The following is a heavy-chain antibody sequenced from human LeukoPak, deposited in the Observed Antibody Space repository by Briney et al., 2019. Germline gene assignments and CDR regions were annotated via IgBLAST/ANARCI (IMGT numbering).Heavy chain of an antibody. CDR2: IWYDGSNK. V-gene: IGHV3-33*01. CDR3: ARDVAIGYKWFGELYYYYYGMDV. CDR1: GFTFSSYG. J-gene: IGHJ6*02. Sequence: PGRSLRLSCAASGFTFSSYGMHWVRQAPGKGLEWVAVIWYDGSNKYYADSVKGRFTISRDNSKNTLYLQMNILRAEDTAVYYCARDVAIGYKWFGELYYYYYGMDVWGQGTTVTVSS. D-gene: IGHD3-10*01.